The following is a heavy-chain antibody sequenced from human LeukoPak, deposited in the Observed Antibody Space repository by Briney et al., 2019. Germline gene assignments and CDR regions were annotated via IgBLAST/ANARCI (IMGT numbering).Heavy chain of an antibody. V-gene: IGHV3-74*01. J-gene: IGHJ6*02. CDR2: INSDGSST. D-gene: IGHD4-11*01. CDR1: GFTFSSYW. CDR3: ARLGYSKGYYYGMDV. Sequence: GGSLRLSCAASGFTFSSYWMHWVRQAPGKGLAWVSRINSDGSSTSYADSVKGRFTISRDNAKNTLYLQMNSLRAEDTALYYCARLGYSKGYYYGMDVWGQGTTVTVSS.